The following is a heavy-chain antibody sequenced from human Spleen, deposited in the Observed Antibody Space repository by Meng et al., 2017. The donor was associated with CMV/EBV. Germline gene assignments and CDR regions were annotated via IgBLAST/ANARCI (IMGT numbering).Heavy chain of an antibody. Sequence: GSLRLSCTVSGYSISSGYYWGWIRQPPGKGLEWIGSIYHSGSTYYNPSLKSRVTISVDTSKNQFSLKLSSVTAADTAVYYCPRDRAGAYYYYGMDVWGQGTTVTVSS. CDR3: PRDRAGAYYYYGMDV. V-gene: IGHV4-38-2*02. CDR2: IYHSGST. D-gene: IGHD1-26*01. J-gene: IGHJ6*02. CDR1: GYSISSGYY.